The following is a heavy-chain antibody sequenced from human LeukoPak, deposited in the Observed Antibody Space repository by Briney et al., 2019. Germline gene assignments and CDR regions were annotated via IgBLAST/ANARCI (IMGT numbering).Heavy chain of an antibody. Sequence: SETLSLTCTVSGYSISSGYYWGWIRQPPGKGLEWIGYIYYSGSTNYNPSLKSRVTISVDTSKNQFSLKLSSVTAADTAVYYCARHCLNYYDSSGYLHDAFDIWGQGTMVTVSS. V-gene: IGHV4-38-2*02. CDR3: ARHCLNYYDSSGYLHDAFDI. D-gene: IGHD3-22*01. CDR2: IYYSGST. CDR1: GYSISSGYY. J-gene: IGHJ3*02.